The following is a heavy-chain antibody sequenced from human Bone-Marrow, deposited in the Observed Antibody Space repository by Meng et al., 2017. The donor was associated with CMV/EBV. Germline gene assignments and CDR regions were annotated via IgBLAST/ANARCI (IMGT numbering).Heavy chain of an antibody. CDR3: ARRPISTPGKRWFDP. CDR2: INHSGST. J-gene: IGHJ5*02. Sequence: SETLSLTCAVYGGSFSGYYWSWIRQPPGKGLEWIGEINHSGSTNYNPSLKSRVTISVDTSKNQFSLKLSSVTAADTAVYYCARRPISTPGKRWFDPWGQGSLVTVSS. V-gene: IGHV4-34*01. D-gene: IGHD3-9*01. CDR1: GGSFSGYY.